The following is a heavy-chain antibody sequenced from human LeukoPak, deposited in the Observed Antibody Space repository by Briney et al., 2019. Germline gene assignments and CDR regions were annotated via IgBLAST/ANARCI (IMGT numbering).Heavy chain of an antibody. CDR3: ATDLGS. V-gene: IGHV1-2*02. D-gene: IGHD1-26*01. Sequence: GASVKVSCKASGYTFTGYYMHWVRQAPGQGLEWMGWINPNSGGTNYAQKFQGRVTMTEDTSTDTAYMELSSLRSEDTAVYYCATDLGSWGQGTLVTVSS. CDR1: GYTFTGYY. CDR2: INPNSGGT. J-gene: IGHJ4*02.